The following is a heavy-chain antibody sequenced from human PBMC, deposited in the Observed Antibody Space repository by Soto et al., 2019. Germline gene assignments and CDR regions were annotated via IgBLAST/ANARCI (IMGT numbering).Heavy chain of an antibody. CDR2: IGPDGNT. J-gene: IGHJ4*01. D-gene: IGHD1-1*01. CDR1: GFTFNSYA. V-gene: IGHV3-23*01. CDR3: VRTYPGTRPFDY. Sequence: GGSLRLSCAASGFTFNSYALNWVRQAPGKGLAWVSAIGPDGNTYYANSLTGRFTISRDNSRTTLYLKMNSLRVEDTGLYYSVRTYPGTRPFDYWGQGTLVTVSS.